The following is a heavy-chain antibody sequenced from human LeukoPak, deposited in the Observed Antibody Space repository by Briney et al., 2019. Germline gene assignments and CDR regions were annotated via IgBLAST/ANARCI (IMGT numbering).Heavy chain of an antibody. CDR3: VKAKGTDGYKDNFGS. J-gene: IGHJ4*02. CDR1: GFTFGSYA. V-gene: IGHV3-23*01. Sequence: GGSLRLSCAASGFTFGSYAMNWVRQAPGKGLEWVAVISDRGGTTYYADSVKGRFTISRDNSKNTLYFQMNSLRADDTAVYFCVKAKGTDGYKDNFGSWGQGILVTVSS. D-gene: IGHD5-24*01. CDR2: ISDRGGTT.